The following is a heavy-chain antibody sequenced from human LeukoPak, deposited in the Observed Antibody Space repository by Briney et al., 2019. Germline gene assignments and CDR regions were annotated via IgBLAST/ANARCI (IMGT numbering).Heavy chain of an antibody. V-gene: IGHV1-46*01. CDR3: ARSPIRAGYMDV. CDR1: GYTFTSYY. D-gene: IGHD3-9*01. Sequence: GASVKVSCKASGYTFTSYYMHWVRQAPGQGLEWMGIINPSGGSTSYAQKFQGRVTMTRDMSTSTVYMVLSSLRSEDTAVYYCARSPIRAGYMDVWGKGTTVTVSS. J-gene: IGHJ6*03. CDR2: INPSGGST.